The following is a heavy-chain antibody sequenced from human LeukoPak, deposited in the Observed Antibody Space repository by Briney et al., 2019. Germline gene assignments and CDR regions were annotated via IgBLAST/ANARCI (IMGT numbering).Heavy chain of an antibody. V-gene: IGHV4-30-2*01. CDR3: ARPKESNFGVEWVYYFDY. CDR2: IYHSGST. CDR1: GGSISSGGYY. Sequence: SQTLSLTCTVSGGSISSGGYYWSWIRQPPGKGLEWIGYIYHSGSTYYNPSLKSRVTISVDRSKNQFSLKLSSVTAADTAVYYCARPKESNFGVEWVYYFDYWGQGTLVTVSS. J-gene: IGHJ4*02. D-gene: IGHD3-3*01.